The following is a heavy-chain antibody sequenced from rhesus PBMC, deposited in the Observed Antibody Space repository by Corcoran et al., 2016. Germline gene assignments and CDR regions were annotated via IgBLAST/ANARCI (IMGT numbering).Heavy chain of an antibody. Sequence: QVQLQESGPGLMKPSETLSLTCAVSGYSISSGYDWGWIRQPPGKGLEDIGYINNRGTTYYNPSLKSRVTISKDTSKNQFSLKLSSVTAADTAVYYCARRDFWGQGVLVTVSS. CDR2: INNRGTT. CDR1: GYSISSGYD. V-gene: IGHV4-99*01. J-gene: IGHJ5-2*01. CDR3: ARRDF.